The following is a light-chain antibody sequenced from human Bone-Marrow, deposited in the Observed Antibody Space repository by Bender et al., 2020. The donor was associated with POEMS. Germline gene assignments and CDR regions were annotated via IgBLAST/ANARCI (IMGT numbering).Light chain of an antibody. Sequence: QSALTQPASVSGSPGQSITISCAGTSSDVGGYKYVSWYQQYPGKAPKLIIHDVTDRSSGVSNRFSGSKSGNTASLTISGLQAEDEADYYCISYSSSSTSWVFGGGTKLTVL. CDR1: SSDVGGYKY. CDR3: ISYSSSSTSWV. CDR2: DVT. J-gene: IGLJ3*02. V-gene: IGLV2-14*03.